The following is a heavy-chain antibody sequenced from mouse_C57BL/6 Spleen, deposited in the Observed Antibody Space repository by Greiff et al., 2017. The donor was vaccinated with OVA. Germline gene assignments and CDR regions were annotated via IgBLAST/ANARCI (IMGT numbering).Heavy chain of an antibody. CDR1: GFTFSSYG. V-gene: IGHV5-6*01. CDR2: ISSGGSYT. Sequence: EVQRVESGGDLVKPGGSLKLSCAASGFTFSSYGMSWVRQTPDKRLEWVATISSGGSYTYYPDSVKGRFTISRDNAKNTLYLQMSSLKSEDTAMYYCARQGIYYYGSSYWWYFDVWGTGTTVTVSS. J-gene: IGHJ1*03. D-gene: IGHD1-1*01. CDR3: ARQGIYYYGSSYWWYFDV.